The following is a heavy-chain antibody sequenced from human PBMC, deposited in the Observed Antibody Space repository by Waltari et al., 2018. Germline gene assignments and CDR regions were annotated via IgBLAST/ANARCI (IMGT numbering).Heavy chain of an antibody. J-gene: IGHJ5*02. CDR1: GYTFTGYY. Sequence: QVQLVQSGAEVKKPGASLKVSCKASGYTFTGYYMHWGRQAPGQGRGWKGISNPSGGSTSYSQTLQGRVTMTRDTSTSTVYMELSSLRSEDTAVYYCARDFGRKGWFDPWGQGTLVTVSS. CDR3: ARDFGRKGWFDP. CDR2: SNPSGGST. V-gene: IGHV1-46*01. D-gene: IGHD3-10*01.